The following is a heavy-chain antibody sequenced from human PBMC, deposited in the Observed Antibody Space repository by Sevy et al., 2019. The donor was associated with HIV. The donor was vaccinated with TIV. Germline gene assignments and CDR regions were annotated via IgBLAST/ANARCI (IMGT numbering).Heavy chain of an antibody. J-gene: IGHJ6*02. D-gene: IGHD2-2*01. CDR1: GGSISSSSYY. V-gene: IGHV4-39*01. CDR3: AGLGYCSSTSCYGAYYYGMDV. Sequence: SETLSLTCTVSGGSISSSSYYWGWIRQPPGKGLEWIGSIYYSGSTYYNPSLKSRVTISVDTSRNQFSLRLSSVTAADTAVYYCAGLGYCSSTSCYGAYYYGMDVWGQGTTVTVSS. CDR2: IYYSGST.